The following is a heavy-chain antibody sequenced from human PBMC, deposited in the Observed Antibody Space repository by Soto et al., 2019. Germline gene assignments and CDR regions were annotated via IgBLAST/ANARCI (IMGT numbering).Heavy chain of an antibody. CDR3: ASDPSIVVFTGRLYYYYGMDV. D-gene: IGHD2-21*02. CDR2: IKQDGSEK. Sequence: PGGSLRLSCAASGFTFSSYWMSWVRQAPGKGLEWVANIKQDGSEKYYVDSVKGRFTISRDNAQNSLYLQMTILRAEDTAVYYCASDPSIVVFTGRLYYYYGMDVWGQGTTVTVSS. J-gene: IGHJ6*02. CDR1: GFTFSSYW. V-gene: IGHV3-7*01.